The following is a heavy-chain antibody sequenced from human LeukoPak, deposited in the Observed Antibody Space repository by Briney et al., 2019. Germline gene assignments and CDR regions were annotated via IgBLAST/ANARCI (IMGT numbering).Heavy chain of an antibody. J-gene: IGHJ4*02. V-gene: IGHV3-48*03. CDR2: ISSSGSTI. Sequence: GGSLRLSCAASGFTFSSYEMNWVRQAPGKGLEWVSYISSSGSTIYYADSVKGRFTISRDNAKNSLYLQMNSLRAEDTAVYYCARGRTDYYDSSGYYWGQGTLVTVSS. D-gene: IGHD3-22*01. CDR1: GFTFSSYE. CDR3: ARGRTDYYDSSGYY.